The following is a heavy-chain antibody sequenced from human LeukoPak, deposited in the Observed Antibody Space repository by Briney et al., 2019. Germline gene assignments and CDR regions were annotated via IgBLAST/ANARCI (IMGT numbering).Heavy chain of an antibody. CDR3: AKPRRLTVTVTDDFGV. Sequence: PGRSLRLSCAASGFTFSNYAMNWVRQAPGKELKWASGITSSGDGPYYADSVKGRFTISRDNSKNTLYLQMNNLKAEDTAIYYCAKPRRLTVTVTDDFGVWGQGTMVTVSS. D-gene: IGHD4-17*01. CDR2: ITSSGDGP. J-gene: IGHJ3*01. CDR1: GFTFSNYA. V-gene: IGHV3-23*01.